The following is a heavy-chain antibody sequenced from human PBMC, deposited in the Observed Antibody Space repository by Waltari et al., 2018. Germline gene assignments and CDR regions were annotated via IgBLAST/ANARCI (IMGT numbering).Heavy chain of an antibody. J-gene: IGHJ3*02. CDR1: GASIGRGYYY. V-gene: IGHV4-39*07. D-gene: IGHD6-13*01. CDR2: IYFAGST. Sequence: QLQLREAGPGLLKPSETLSLTCSVAGASIGRGYYYWGWLRQAPGKGLEWIGSIYFAGSTYYNPSLKSRLTISVDTSKNQFSLRLSSVTAADTAVYYCAREVGGSSWSTTPRGDAFDIWGQGTMVTVSS. CDR3: AREVGGSSWSTTPRGDAFDI.